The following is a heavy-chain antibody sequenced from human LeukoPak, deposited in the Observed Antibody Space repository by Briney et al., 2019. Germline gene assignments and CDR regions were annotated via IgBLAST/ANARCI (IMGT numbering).Heavy chain of an antibody. Sequence: SVKVSCKASGGTFSSYAISWVRQAPGQGLEWMGGIIPIFGTANYAQKFQGRVTITADESTSIAYMELSSLRSEDTAVYYCVRAVVVAASYRFDPWGQGTLVTVSS. CDR3: VRAVVVAASYRFDP. D-gene: IGHD2-15*01. CDR2: IIPIFGTA. V-gene: IGHV1-69*13. J-gene: IGHJ5*02. CDR1: GGTFSSYA.